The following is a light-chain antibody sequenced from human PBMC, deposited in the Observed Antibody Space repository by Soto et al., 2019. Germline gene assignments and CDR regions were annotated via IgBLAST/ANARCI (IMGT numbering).Light chain of an antibody. J-gene: IGLJ2*01. V-gene: IGLV4-69*01. CDR1: SGHSSYA. CDR2: VNSDGSH. CDR3: QTWGTGTVV. Sequence: QLVLTQSPSASASLGASVQLTCTRSSGHSSYAIAWHQKQPEKGTRYLMKVNSDGSHNKGDGIPDRFSGSSSGAERYLTISRLQSEDEADYFCQTWGTGTVVFGGGTKVTVL.